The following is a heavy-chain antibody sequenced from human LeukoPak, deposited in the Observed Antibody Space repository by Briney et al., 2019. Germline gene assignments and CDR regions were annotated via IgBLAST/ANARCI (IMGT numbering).Heavy chain of an antibody. Sequence: SVKVSCKASGGTFSSYAISWVRQAPRQGLEWMGGIIPIFGTANYAQKFQGRVTITADESTSTAYMELSSLRSEDTAVYYCARAPSLVGATHFDYWGQGTLATVSS. CDR1: GGTFSSYA. D-gene: IGHD1-26*01. J-gene: IGHJ4*02. CDR3: ARAPSLVGATHFDY. V-gene: IGHV1-69*13. CDR2: IIPIFGTA.